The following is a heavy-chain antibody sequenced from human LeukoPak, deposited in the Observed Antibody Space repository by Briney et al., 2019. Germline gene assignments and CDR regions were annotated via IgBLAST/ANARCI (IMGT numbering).Heavy chain of an antibody. CDR1: GFTFSSYE. CDR2: IKQDGSDK. D-gene: IGHD5-18*01. CDR3: SRGPLPVTYSYDY. Sequence: GXSLRXSCVASGFTFSSYEMNWVRQAPGKGLEWVANIKQDGSDKKYVDSVKGRFTISRDNAKNSLYLQMNSLRADDTAVYYCSRGPLPVTYSYDYWGQGTLVTVSS. J-gene: IGHJ4*02. V-gene: IGHV3-7*04.